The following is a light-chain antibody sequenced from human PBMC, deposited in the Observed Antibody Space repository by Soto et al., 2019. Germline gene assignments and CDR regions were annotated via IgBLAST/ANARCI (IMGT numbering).Light chain of an antibody. CDR2: RAA. CDR3: QQYYAYSYT. J-gene: IGKJ2*01. Sequence: IQMTQSPSTVSSSVGDRVTITCRARQAVNSWVAWYQHKSGKAPKRLIYRAATLENGVPSRFSGSGSETEFTLTISGLQPDDSGTYYCQQYYAYSYTFGQGTKVEIK. CDR1: QAVNSW. V-gene: IGKV1-5*03.